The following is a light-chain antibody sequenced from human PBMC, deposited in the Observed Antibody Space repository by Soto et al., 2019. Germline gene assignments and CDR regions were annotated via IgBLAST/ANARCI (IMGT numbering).Light chain of an antibody. V-gene: IGKV1-5*03. Sequence: LSPSPVSVKKTKRVTITCRASQTISSWLAWYQQKPGKAPKLLIYKASSLESGVPSRFSGSGSGTEFTLTISSLQPDDIATYYCVPSNLFRAFGQGGMVDI. CDR2: KAS. CDR1: QTISSW. CDR3: VPSNLFRA. J-gene: IGKJ1*01.